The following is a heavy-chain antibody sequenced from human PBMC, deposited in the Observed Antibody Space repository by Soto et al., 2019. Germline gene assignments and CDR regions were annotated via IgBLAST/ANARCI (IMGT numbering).Heavy chain of an antibody. CDR2: ISGSGGST. D-gene: IGHD6-19*01. Sequence: EVRLLESGGGLVQPGGSLRLSCAASGFTFSSYAMNWVRQAPGKGLEWVSAISGSGGSTYYADTVKGRFTISRDNYKNTPYLQMKSLRAEDKAVYYCAKSPIAVGGDDAFDIWGQGTMVTVSS. CDR1: GFTFSSYA. V-gene: IGHV3-23*01. CDR3: AKSPIAVGGDDAFDI. J-gene: IGHJ3*02.